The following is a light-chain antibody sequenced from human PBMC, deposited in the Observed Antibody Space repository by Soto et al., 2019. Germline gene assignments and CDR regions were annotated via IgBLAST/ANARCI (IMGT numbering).Light chain of an antibody. V-gene: IGKV4-1*01. J-gene: IGKJ4*01. CDR1: QSVLYSSNNKNY. CDR2: WAS. CDR3: QQYYSTPLT. Sequence: DIVMTQSPDSLAVSLGERATINCKSSQSVLYSSNNKNYLAWYQQKPGKPPKLLIYWASTREYGVPDRFSGSGSETDFTLTISSLQAEDVAVYYCQQYYSTPLTFGGGTKVEIK.